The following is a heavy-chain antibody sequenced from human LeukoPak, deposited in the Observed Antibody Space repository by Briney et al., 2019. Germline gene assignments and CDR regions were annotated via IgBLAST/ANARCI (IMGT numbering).Heavy chain of an antibody. CDR2: IWYDGNNK. CDR1: GFTFSSYG. J-gene: IGHJ4*02. CDR3: ARVPYRSSSSCYSYFDY. D-gene: IGHD2-2*02. Sequence: PGGSLRLSCAASGFTFSSYGMHWVRQAPGKGLEWVAVIWYDGNNKYYADSVKGRFTISRDNSKNTLYLQMNSLRAEDTAVYYCARVPYRSSSSCYSYFDYWGQGTLVTVSS. V-gene: IGHV3-33*01.